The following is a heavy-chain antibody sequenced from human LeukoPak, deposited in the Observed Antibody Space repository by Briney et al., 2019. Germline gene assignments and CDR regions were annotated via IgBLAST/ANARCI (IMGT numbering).Heavy chain of an antibody. J-gene: IGHJ3*02. D-gene: IGHD1/OR15-1a*01. CDR2: IGTTGTT. CDR1: GFTFNDYD. V-gene: IGHV3-13*01. Sequence: GGSLRLSCAASGFTFNDYDMPWVRQAPGKGLEWVSAIGTTGTTYYPESVKGRFTISREDAKNSLYLQMNSLRAGDTAVYYCARYGWNNLGGAFDIWGQGTMVTVSS. CDR3: ARYGWNNLGGAFDI.